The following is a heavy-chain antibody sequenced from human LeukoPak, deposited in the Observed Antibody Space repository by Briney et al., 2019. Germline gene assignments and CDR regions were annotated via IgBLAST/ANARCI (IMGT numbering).Heavy chain of an antibody. CDR3: ARDSSGWYRGYNWFDP. Sequence: GASVKVSCKASGGTFSSYAISWERQAPGQGLEWMGGIIPIFGTANYAQKFQGRVTITADESTSTAYMELSSLRSEDTAVYYCARDSSGWYRGYNWFDPWGQGTLVTVSS. CDR2: IIPIFGTA. CDR1: GGTFSSYA. D-gene: IGHD6-19*01. J-gene: IGHJ5*02. V-gene: IGHV1-69*01.